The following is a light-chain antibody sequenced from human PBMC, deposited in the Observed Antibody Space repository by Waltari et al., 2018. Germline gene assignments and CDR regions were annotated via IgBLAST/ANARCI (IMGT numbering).Light chain of an antibody. CDR2: EVS. V-gene: IGLV2-14*01. J-gene: IGLJ2*01. CDR1: SSDVGGYNY. CDR3: SSYTSSSLL. Sequence: QSALTQPASVSGSPGQSITISCTGTSSDVGGYNYVSWYQQHPGKAPKLMIYEVSNRPSGVSNRFSGSKSGNTASLPISGLQAEDEADYYCSSYTSSSLLFGGGTKLT.